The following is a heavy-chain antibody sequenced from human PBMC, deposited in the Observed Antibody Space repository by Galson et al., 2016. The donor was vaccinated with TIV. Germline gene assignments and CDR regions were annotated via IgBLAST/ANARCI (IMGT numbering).Heavy chain of an antibody. Sequence: SLRLSCAASGFRVSDNYMTWVRQTPGKGLEWISVIFSGDRSFYADSVKGRFTVPRDYAKNTIYLEMDSLRIEDTAVYYCARDRIHCAGTGDDCYYYYYFGMDVWGQGTTVTVSS. CDR1: GFRVSDNY. CDR3: ARDRIHCAGTGDDCYYYYYFGMDV. CDR2: IFSGDRS. J-gene: IGHJ6*02. V-gene: IGHV3-66*02. D-gene: IGHD2-15*01.